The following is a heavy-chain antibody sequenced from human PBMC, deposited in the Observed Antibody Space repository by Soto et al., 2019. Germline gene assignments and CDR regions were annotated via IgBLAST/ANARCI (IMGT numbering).Heavy chain of an antibody. V-gene: IGHV1-18*01. CDR1: GYIFVNYG. D-gene: IGHD5-12*01. Sequence: QVQLVQSGDEVRKPGSSVKVSCKASGYIFVNYGIAWVRQAPGQGLEWMGWISPYSGNTHYASKVQGRLTMTTDTSTSTAYMDLGSLASYRPAGDYCANVDKYVNPTPQGLWGQGDTVTLSS. CDR2: ISPYSGNT. CDR3: ANVDKYVNPTPQGL. J-gene: IGHJ6*02.